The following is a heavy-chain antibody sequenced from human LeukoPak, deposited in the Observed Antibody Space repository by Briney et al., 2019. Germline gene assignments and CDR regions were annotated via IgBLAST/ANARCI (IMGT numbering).Heavy chain of an antibody. V-gene: IGHV3-53*01. CDR3: VRESGFGELFPYAFDI. J-gene: IGHJ3*02. CDR1: GFSVSNNY. D-gene: IGHD3-10*01. Sequence: GGSLRLSCAASGFSVSNNYMSWVRQAPGKGLEWVSVLYSGGNTYYTDSVKGRFAISRDNFRNTVYLQLKSLRAEDTAVYYCVRESGFGELFPYAFDIWGQGTVVTVSS. CDR2: LYSGGNT.